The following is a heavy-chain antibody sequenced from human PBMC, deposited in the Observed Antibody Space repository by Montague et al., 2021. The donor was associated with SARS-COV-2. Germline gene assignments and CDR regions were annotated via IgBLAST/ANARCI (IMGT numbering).Heavy chain of an antibody. D-gene: IGHD5-18*01. J-gene: IGHJ6*02. CDR1: GFTFSSYA. CDR2: ISYDGSNK. CDR3: ARDLLVQLSRGMDV. Sequence: SLRLSCAASGFTFSSYAMHWVRQAPGKGLGWVAVISYDGSNKYYXDSVKGRFTISRDNSKNTLYLQMNSLRAEDTAVYYCARDLLVQLSRGMDVWGQGTTVTVS. V-gene: IGHV3-30*04.